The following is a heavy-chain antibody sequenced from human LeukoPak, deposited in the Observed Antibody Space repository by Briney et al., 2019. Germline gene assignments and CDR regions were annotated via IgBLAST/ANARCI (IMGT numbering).Heavy chain of an antibody. Sequence: GGSLRLSCAASGFTFSSYSMNWVRQAPGKGLEWVSSISSSSSYIYYADSVKGRFTISRDNAKNSLYLQMNSLRAEDTAVYYCARGSDYGDYEHWFDPWGQGTLVTVSS. CDR3: ARGSDYGDYEHWFDP. CDR1: GFTFSSYS. D-gene: IGHD4-17*01. V-gene: IGHV3-21*01. CDR2: ISSSSSYI. J-gene: IGHJ5*02.